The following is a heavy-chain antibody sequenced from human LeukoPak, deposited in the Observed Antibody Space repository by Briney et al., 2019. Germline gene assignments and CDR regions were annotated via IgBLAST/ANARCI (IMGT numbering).Heavy chain of an antibody. J-gene: IGHJ6*02. V-gene: IGHV3-53*01. CDR3: ARALLYLYGMDV. D-gene: IGHD3-3*01. CDR1: GLSVSSNY. CDR2: IYSGGGT. Sequence: GGSLRLSCAASGLSVSSNYMSWVRQAPGKGLEWVSVIYSGGGTYYADSVKGRFTISRDTSTNTLYLQMNRLRAEDTALYYCARALLYLYGMDVWGQGTTVTVSS.